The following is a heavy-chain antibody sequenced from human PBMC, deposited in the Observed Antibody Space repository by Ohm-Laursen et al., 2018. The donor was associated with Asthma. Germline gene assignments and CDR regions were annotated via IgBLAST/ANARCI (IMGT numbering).Heavy chain of an antibody. CDR3: AKALVGAPLYYHYYGMDV. D-gene: IGHD1-26*01. Sequence: SSLRLSCSASGFTFRSYAMHWVRQALGKGLEWVAVISYDGSNKYYADSVKGRFTISRDNSKNTLYLQMNSLRDEDTALYYCAKALVGAPLYYHYYGMDVWGQGTTVTVSS. CDR1: GFTFRSYA. J-gene: IGHJ6*02. V-gene: IGHV3-30*04. CDR2: ISYDGSNK.